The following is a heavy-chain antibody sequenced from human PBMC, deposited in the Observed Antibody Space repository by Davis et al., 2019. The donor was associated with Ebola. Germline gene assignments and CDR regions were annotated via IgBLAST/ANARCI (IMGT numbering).Heavy chain of an antibody. D-gene: IGHD3-3*01. CDR1: GYTFTSYG. V-gene: IGHV1-18*01. Sequence: ASVKVSCKASGYTFTSYGISWVRQAPGQGLEWMGWISTYNGNTIYAQKVQDRITMTTDTSTSTAYVELRSLTSDDTAVYYCARDWSGYWGQGTLVTISS. CDR2: ISTYNGNT. CDR3: ARDWSGY. J-gene: IGHJ4*02.